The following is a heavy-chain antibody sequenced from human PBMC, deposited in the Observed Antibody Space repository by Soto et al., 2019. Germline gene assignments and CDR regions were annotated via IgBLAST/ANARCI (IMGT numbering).Heavy chain of an antibody. Sequence: EVQRVDSWGGLVQPGGSLRLSCAASGLPFSSHYMSWIRQAPGRGLAWVAKINPDGRDEQYADSVRGRFTVSRDNTKNLVFLQRKGLRVEDTAVYYCAREALWRLDYWGQGILVTVSS. J-gene: IGHJ4*02. D-gene: IGHD2-21*01. V-gene: IGHV3-7*04. CDR1: GLPFSSHY. CDR2: INPDGRDE. CDR3: AREALWRLDY.